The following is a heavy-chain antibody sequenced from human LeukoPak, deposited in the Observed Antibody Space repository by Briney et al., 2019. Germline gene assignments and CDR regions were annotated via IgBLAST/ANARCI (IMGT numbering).Heavy chain of an antibody. CDR1: GGSISSGGYS. V-gene: IGHV4-30-2*01. CDR2: IYHSGST. D-gene: IGHD3/OR15-3a*01. CDR3: ARDGGHGLEEAY. J-gene: IGHJ4*02. Sequence: SETLSLTCAVSGGSISSGGYSWSWIRQPPGKGLEWIGYIYHSGSTYYNPSLKSRVTISVDRSKNQFSLKLSSVTAADTAVYYCARDGGHGLEEAYWGQGTLVTVSS.